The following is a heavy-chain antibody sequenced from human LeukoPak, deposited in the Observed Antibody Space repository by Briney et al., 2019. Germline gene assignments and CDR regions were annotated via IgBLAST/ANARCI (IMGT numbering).Heavy chain of an antibody. CDR2: INPSGGST. CDR1: GYTFTTYY. J-gene: IGHJ4*02. V-gene: IGHV1-46*01. Sequence: ASVKVSCKASGYTFTTYYMHWVRQAPGQGLEWMGIINPSGGSTTYAQNFQGRVTMTRDTSTSAVYMEVSSLRSEDTAVYYCASVPLGYDFWSGYDFWGQGTLVTVSS. CDR3: ASVPLGYDFWSGYDF. D-gene: IGHD3-3*01.